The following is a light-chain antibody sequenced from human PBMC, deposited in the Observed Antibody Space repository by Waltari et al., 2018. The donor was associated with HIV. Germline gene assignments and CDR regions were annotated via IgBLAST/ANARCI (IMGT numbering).Light chain of an antibody. CDR3: MQALQTPLT. V-gene: IGKV2-28*01. J-gene: IGKJ4*01. CDR2: LGS. Sequence: DIVMTQSPLSLPVTAGEPASISCRSSQSLLHSSGYNYLDWYFQKPGQSPQLLIYLGSNRASWVPDRFSGSGSGTNFSLKIRRVDTENVGIYYCMQALQTPLTFGGGTKVEI. CDR1: QSLLHSSGYNY.